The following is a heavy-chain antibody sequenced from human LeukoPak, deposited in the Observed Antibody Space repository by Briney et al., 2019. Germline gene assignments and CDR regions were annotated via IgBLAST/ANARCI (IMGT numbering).Heavy chain of an antibody. J-gene: IGHJ4*02. V-gene: IGHV3-21*01. CDR1: GFSFNSFS. CDR2: ISSSGRYT. CDR3: ASLAVAGLSEGY. D-gene: IGHD6-19*01. Sequence: PGGSLRLSCAASGFSFNSFSMNWVRQAPGKGLEWVSSISSSGRYTNYADSVKGRFTISRDNAKNTLYLQMNSLRAEDTAVYYCASLAVAGLSEGYWGQGTLVIVSS.